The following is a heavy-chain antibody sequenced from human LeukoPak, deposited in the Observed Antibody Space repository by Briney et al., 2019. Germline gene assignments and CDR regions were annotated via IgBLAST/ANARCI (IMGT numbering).Heavy chain of an antibody. CDR1: GFTFSSYW. D-gene: IGHD4-23*01. V-gene: IGHV3-74*01. Sequence: SGGSLRLSCAASGFTFSSYWMHWVRQAPGKGLVWVSRTNPDGSSASYADSVKGRFTISRDNAKNTLYLQMNGLRAEDTAVYCCARVGGGNSGFAYWGQGTLVTVSS. J-gene: IGHJ4*02. CDR3: ARVGGGNSGFAY. CDR2: TNPDGSSA.